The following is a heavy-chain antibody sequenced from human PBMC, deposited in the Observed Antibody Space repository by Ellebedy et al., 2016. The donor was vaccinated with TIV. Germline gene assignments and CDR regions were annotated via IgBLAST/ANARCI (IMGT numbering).Heavy chain of an antibody. Sequence: PGGSLRLSCAASGFSFRSYWMSWVRQAPGKGLEWMANIYQDGSDEYYVDSVKGRFTISRDNDNKALFLQMNSLRVEDTAVYYCARRGSYGDYAVQINSWFDPWGRGTLVAVSS. CDR2: IYQDGSDE. CDR1: GFSFRSYW. D-gene: IGHD4-17*01. J-gene: IGHJ5*02. V-gene: IGHV3-7*01. CDR3: ARRGSYGDYAVQINSWFDP.